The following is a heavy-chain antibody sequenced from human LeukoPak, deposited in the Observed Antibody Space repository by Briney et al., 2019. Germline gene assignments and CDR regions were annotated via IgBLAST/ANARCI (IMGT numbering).Heavy chain of an antibody. J-gene: IGHJ4*02. Sequence: SETLSLTCTVSGGSISSRPYYWGWVRQPPGKGLEWIGYIYYSGSTNYNPSLKSRVTISVDTSKNQFSLKLSSVTAADTAVYYCARGALNFDYWGQGTLVTVSS. V-gene: IGHV4-61*05. CDR2: IYYSGST. CDR3: ARGALNFDY. CDR1: GGSISSRPYY.